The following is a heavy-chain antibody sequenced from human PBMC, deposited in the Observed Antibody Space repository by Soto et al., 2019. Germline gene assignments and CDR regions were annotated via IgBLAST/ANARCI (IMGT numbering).Heavy chain of an antibody. CDR2: IYTSGST. D-gene: IGHD6-13*01. V-gene: IGHV4-4*07. Sequence: PSETLSLTCTVSGGSISIYYWSWIRHPAGKGLEWIGRIYTSGSTNYNPSLKSRVTMSVDTSKNQFSLKLSSVTAADTAVYYCARDFPPIIAAAGGWFDPWGQGTLVTVSS. CDR3: ARDFPPIIAAAGGWFDP. CDR1: GGSISIYY. J-gene: IGHJ5*02.